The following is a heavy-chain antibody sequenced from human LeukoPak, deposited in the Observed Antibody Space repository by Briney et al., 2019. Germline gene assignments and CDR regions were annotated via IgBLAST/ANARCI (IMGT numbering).Heavy chain of an antibody. Sequence: PSETLSLTCAVYGGSFSGYYWRWIRQPPGKGLEWIGEINHRGSTNYNPSLKSRVAISVDRSKNQFSLKLSSVTAADTAVYYCARRAEGYCSSTRCYVFDYWGQGALVTVSS. CDR1: GGSFSGYY. CDR3: ARRAEGYCSSTRCYVFDY. J-gene: IGHJ4*02. CDR2: INHRGST. V-gene: IGHV4-34*01. D-gene: IGHD2-2*01.